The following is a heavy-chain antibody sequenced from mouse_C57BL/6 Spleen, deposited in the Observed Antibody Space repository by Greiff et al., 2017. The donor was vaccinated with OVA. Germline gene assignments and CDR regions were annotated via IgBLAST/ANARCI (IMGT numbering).Heavy chain of an antibody. CDR1: GYTFTSYW. V-gene: IGHV1-53*01. J-gene: IGHJ1*03. CDR2: INPSNGGT. D-gene: IGHD1-1*01. Sequence: QVHVKQSGTELVKPGASVKLSCKASGYTFTSYWMHWVKQRPGQGLEWIGNINPSNGGTNYNEKFKSKATLTVDKSSSTAYMQLSSLTSEDSAVYYCARRPYGSSYWYFDVWGTGTTVTVSS. CDR3: ARRPYGSSYWYFDV.